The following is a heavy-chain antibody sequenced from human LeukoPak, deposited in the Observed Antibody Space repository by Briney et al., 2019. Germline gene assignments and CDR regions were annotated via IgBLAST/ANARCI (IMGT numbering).Heavy chain of an antibody. J-gene: IGHJ6*03. D-gene: IGHD4-11*01. CDR1: GFTFSAYG. V-gene: IGHV3-30*18. CDR3: AKDRIYSNYGYYMDV. CDR2: ISDDGSNK. Sequence: PGGSLRLSCVASGFTFSAYGMHWVRQAPGKGLGWVAVISDDGSNKYYVDSVKGRFTISRDNSKNTLYLQMNSLRDEDTAVFYCAKDRIYSNYGYYMDVWGKGTTVTVSS.